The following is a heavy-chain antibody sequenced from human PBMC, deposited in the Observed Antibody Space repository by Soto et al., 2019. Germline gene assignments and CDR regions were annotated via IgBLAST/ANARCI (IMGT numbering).Heavy chain of an antibody. V-gene: IGHV1-46*03. CDR2: INPGDATT. CDR1: GYTFTTYF. J-gene: IGHJ4*02. Sequence: QVQLVQSGAEVKQPGASVVVSCKASGYTFTTYFVQWVRQVPGQGLEWVGIINPGDATTDYARKFQDRVSVTRDTSTNTIYLHLNNLRSEDTAVYYCTRSITRSLELLFDYWGQGTLVTVSS. CDR3: TRSITRSLELLFDY. D-gene: IGHD3-3*01.